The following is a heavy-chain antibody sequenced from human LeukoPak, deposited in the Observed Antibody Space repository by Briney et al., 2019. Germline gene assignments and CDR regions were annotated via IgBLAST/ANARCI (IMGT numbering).Heavy chain of an antibody. J-gene: IGHJ4*02. Sequence: GGSLRLSCAASGFTFSSYWMSWVRQAPGKGLEWVANIKQDGSEKYYVDSVKGRFTISRDNAKKSLYLHMNSLRAEDTAVYYCARDRFKEYGDTELGYWSQGILVTVSS. V-gene: IGHV3-7*01. CDR1: GFTFSSYW. CDR3: ARDRFKEYGDTELGY. CDR2: IKQDGSEK. D-gene: IGHD2-21*02.